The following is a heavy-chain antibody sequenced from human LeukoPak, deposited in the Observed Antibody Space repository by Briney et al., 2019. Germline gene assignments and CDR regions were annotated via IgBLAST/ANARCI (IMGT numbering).Heavy chain of an antibody. CDR3: AKNGDRGAYCSGGSCYPYYYYYIDV. CDR1: GLTFSSYG. Sequence: QSGGSLRLSCAASGLTFSSYGMSWVRQAPGKELEWVSAISATGGTTYYADSVKGRFTISRDNSKNTLYLQMNSLRAEDTTIYYCAKNGDRGAYCSGGSCYPYYYYYIDVWGKGTTVTISS. CDR2: ISATGGTT. D-gene: IGHD2-15*01. J-gene: IGHJ6*03. V-gene: IGHV3-23*01.